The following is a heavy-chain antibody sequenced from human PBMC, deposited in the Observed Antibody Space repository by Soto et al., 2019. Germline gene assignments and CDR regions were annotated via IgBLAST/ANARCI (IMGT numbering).Heavy chain of an antibody. CDR1: GGSISSYY. CDR2: IYYSGST. D-gene: IGHD6-6*01. J-gene: IGHJ6*02. CDR3: ARGVGVRSSSPLYYYYGMDV. Sequence: SETLSLTCTVSGGSISSYYWSWIRQPPWKGLEWIGYIYYSGSTNYNPSLKSRVTISVDTSKNQFSLKLSSVTAADTAVYYCARGVGVRSSSPLYYYYGMDVWGQGTTVTVSS. V-gene: IGHV4-59*01.